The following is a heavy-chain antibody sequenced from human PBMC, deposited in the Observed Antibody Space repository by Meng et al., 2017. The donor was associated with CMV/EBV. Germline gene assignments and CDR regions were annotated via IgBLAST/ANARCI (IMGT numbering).Heavy chain of an antibody. D-gene: IGHD3-10*01. V-gene: IGHV3-21*01. Sequence: VQLVEAGGGLVKPGGSLRLSCAASGFTFSSYSMNWVRQAPGKGLEWVSSISSSSYIYYADSVKGRFTISRDNSKNTLYLQMNSLRAEDTAVYYCARRGGADYWGQGTLVTVSS. CDR2: ISSSSYI. CDR1: GFTFSSYS. J-gene: IGHJ4*02. CDR3: ARRGGADY.